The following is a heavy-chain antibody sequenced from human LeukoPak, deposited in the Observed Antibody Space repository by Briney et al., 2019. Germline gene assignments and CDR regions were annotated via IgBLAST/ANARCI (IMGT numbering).Heavy chain of an antibody. CDR1: GYSFTSSW. J-gene: IGHJ4*02. V-gene: IGHV5-10-1*01. D-gene: IGHD2-2*01. Sequence: GESLKISCKGSGYSFTSSWITWVRQMPGKGLEWMGRIDPSDSYTNYSPSFQGHVTISADKSISTAYLQWSSLKASDTAMYYCARRCSSTSCPFENWGQGTLVTVSS. CDR3: ARRCSSTSCPFEN. CDR2: IDPSDSYT.